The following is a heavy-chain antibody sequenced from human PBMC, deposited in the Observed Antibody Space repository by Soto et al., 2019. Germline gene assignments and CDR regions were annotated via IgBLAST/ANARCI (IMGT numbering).Heavy chain of an antibody. Sequence: GGSLRLSCAASGFTFSSYGMHWVRQAPGKGLEWVAVISYDGSNKYYADSVKGRFTISRDNSKNTLYLQMNSLRAEDTAVYYCAKVKAEWELLHWFDPWGQGTLVTVSS. J-gene: IGHJ5*02. CDR3: AKVKAEWELLHWFDP. CDR1: GFTFSSYG. D-gene: IGHD1-26*01. CDR2: ISYDGSNK. V-gene: IGHV3-30*18.